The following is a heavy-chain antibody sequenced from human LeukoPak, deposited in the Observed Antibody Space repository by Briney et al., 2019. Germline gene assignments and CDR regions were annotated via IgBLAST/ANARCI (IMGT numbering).Heavy chain of an antibody. CDR1: GYTFSSYY. J-gene: IGHJ3*02. CDR2: ISPSGGTT. V-gene: IGHV1-46*01. Sequence: ASVKVSCKASGYTFSSYYIHWVRHWVRQAPGQGLEWVGIISPSGGTTSYAQKFQGRVTMTRDTSTSTVYMELSSLRSEDTAVYYCARPRGGSSTFDIWGQGTMVTVSS. D-gene: IGHD5/OR15-5a*01. CDR3: ARPRGGSSTFDI.